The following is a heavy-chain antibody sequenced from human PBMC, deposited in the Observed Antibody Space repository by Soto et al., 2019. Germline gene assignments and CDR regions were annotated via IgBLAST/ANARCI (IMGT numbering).Heavy chain of an antibody. Sequence: GGSLRLSCAASGFTFSNYAMTWVRQAPGKGLEWVSGVTRGGSAYYADSVKGRFTISRDNSKNTVFLQMNSLRAEDTAMYYCARHFFSHDGRGYGAYWGQGSLVTVSS. CDR1: GFTFSNYA. CDR2: VTRGGSA. V-gene: IGHV3-23*01. J-gene: IGHJ4*02. CDR3: ARHFFSHDGRGYGAY. D-gene: IGHD3-22*01.